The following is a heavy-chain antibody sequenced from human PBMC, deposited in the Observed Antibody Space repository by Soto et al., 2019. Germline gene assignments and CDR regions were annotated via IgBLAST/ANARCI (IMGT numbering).Heavy chain of an antibody. J-gene: IGHJ2*01. D-gene: IGHD4-17*01. CDR2: IYYSGST. Sequence: QVQLQESGPGLLKPSQTLSLTCTVSGGSISSGGYYWSWIRQHPGKGLEWIGYIYYSGSTYYNPSLKSRVTISVDTSKNQFSLKLSSVTAADTAVYYCARDLRYGDYPNWYFDLWGRGTLVTVSS. CDR1: GGSISSGGYY. V-gene: IGHV4-31*03. CDR3: ARDLRYGDYPNWYFDL.